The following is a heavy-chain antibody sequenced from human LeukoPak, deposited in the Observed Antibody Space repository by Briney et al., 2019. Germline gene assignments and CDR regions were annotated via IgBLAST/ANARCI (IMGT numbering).Heavy chain of an antibody. J-gene: IGHJ4*02. CDR1: GGSFSGYY. D-gene: IGHD3-22*01. V-gene: IGHV4-34*01. CDR3: ARHPNYYDSNGFLQLDDLDY. CDR2: INHSGST. Sequence: SETLSLTCAVYGGSFSGYYWSWIRQPPGKGLEWIGEINHSGSTNYNPSLKSRVTISVDTSKNQFSLKLTSVTAADTAVYYCARHPNYYDSNGFLQLDDLDYWGQGTLVTVAS.